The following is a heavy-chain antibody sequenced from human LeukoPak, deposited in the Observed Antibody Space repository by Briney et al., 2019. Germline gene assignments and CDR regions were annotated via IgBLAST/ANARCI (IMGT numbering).Heavy chain of an antibody. CDR1: GYTFTSYD. CDR3: ARARRYSSGWSFYYYMDV. V-gene: IGHV1-8*01. D-gene: IGHD6-19*01. CDR2: MNPNSGNT. J-gene: IGHJ6*03. Sequence: GASVKVSCKASGYTFTSYDINWVRQATGQGLEWMGWMNPNSGNTGYAQKFQGRVTMTRNTSISTAYMELSSLRSEDTAVYYCARARRYSSGWSFYYYMDVWGKGTTVTISS.